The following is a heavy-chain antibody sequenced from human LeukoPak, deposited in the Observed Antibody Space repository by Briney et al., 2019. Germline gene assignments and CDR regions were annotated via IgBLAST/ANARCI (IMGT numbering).Heavy chain of an antibody. J-gene: IGHJ3*02. CDR2: ISCDGSNK. CDR1: GFTFSSYA. D-gene: IGHD3-22*01. CDR3: ARDGGLYYDPPYDAFDI. Sequence: GGSLRLSCAASGFTFSSYAMHWVRQAPGKGLEWVAVISCDGSNKYYADSVKGRFTISRDNSKNTLYLQMNSLRAEDTAVYYCARDGGLYYDPPYDAFDIWGQGTMVTVSS. V-gene: IGHV3-30-3*01.